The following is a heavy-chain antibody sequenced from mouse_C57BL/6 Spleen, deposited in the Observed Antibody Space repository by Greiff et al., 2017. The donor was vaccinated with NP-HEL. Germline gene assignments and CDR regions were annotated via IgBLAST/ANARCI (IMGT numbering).Heavy chain of an antibody. Sequence: EVQLQQSGPELVKPGASVKISCKASGYTFTDYYMNWVKQSHGKSLEWIGDINPNNGGTSYNQKFKGKATLTVDKSSSTAYMELRSLTSEDSAVYYCARGDLYGLYAMDYWGQGTSVTVSS. V-gene: IGHV1-26*01. D-gene: IGHD1-1*02. CDR3: ARGDLYGLYAMDY. J-gene: IGHJ4*01. CDR2: INPNNGGT. CDR1: GYTFTDYY.